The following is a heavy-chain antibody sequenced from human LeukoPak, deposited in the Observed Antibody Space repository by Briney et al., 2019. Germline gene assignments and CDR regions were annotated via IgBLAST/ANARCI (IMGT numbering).Heavy chain of an antibody. CDR1: GGFFSGYY. Sequence: PSETLSLTCAVYGGFFSGYYWSWVRQPPAKGLEWIGDINYSGSTNYNPSLKSRVTISVDTSKNQFSLKLSSVIAADTAVYYCARGWKEQRYFDWLLSPSWFDPWGQGTLVTVSS. D-gene: IGHD3-9*01. CDR3: ARGWKEQRYFDWLLSPSWFDP. J-gene: IGHJ5*02. CDR2: INYSGST. V-gene: IGHV4-34*01.